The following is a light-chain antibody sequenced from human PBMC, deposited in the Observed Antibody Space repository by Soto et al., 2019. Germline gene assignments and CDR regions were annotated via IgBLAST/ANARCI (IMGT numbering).Light chain of an antibody. Sequence: QSVLTQPPSVSAAPGQKVTISCSGSNSNGNSFVSWYQHAPGTAPKLLIYDNDKRPSGIPDRLSGSKSGMSATLDIIGVQTGDEADYYCATWDDSLTAAVFGPGTKVTVL. J-gene: IGLJ1*01. V-gene: IGLV1-51*01. CDR1: NSNGNSF. CDR2: DND. CDR3: ATWDDSLTAAV.